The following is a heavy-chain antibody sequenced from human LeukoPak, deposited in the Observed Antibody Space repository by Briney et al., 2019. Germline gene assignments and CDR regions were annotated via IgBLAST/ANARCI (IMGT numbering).Heavy chain of an antibody. CDR3: AKVGGYDIYDYYYYYGMDV. CDR2: ISYDGSNK. V-gene: IGHV3-30*18. J-gene: IGHJ6*02. CDR1: GFTFSSYG. D-gene: IGHD3-9*01. Sequence: GRSLRLSCAASGFTFSSYGMHWVRQAPGKGLEWVAVISYDGSNKYYADSVKGRFTISRDNSKNTLYLQMNSLRAEDTAVYYCAKVGGYDIYDYYYYYGMDVWGQGTTVTVSS.